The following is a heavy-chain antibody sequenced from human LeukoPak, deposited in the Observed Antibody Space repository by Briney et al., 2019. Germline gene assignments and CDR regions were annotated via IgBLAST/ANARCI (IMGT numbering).Heavy chain of an antibody. Sequence: PGGSLRLSCAASGFTFSSYSMNWVRQAPGKGLEWVPSISSSSSYIYYADSVKGRFTISRDNAKNSLYLQMNSLRAEDTAVYYCARASGLWFGESYNWFDPWGQGTLVTVSS. V-gene: IGHV3-21*01. CDR1: GFTFSSYS. CDR2: ISSSSSYI. J-gene: IGHJ5*02. D-gene: IGHD3-10*01. CDR3: ARASGLWFGESYNWFDP.